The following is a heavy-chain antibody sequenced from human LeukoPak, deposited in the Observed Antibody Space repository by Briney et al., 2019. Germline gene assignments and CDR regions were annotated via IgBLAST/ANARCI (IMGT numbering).Heavy chain of an antibody. Sequence: SETLSLTCTVSGGSISSYYWSWIRQPPGKGLEWIGYIYYSGSTNYNPSLKSRVTISVDTSKNQFSLKLSSVTAADTAVYYCARFGADYDFWSGFDYWGQGTLVTVSS. D-gene: IGHD3-3*01. CDR3: ARFGADYDFWSGFDY. CDR2: IYYSGST. CDR1: GGSISSYY. J-gene: IGHJ4*02. V-gene: IGHV4-59*01.